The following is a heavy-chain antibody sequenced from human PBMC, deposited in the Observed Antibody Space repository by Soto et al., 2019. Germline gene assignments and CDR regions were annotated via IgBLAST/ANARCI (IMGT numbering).Heavy chain of an antibody. CDR3: TREHVRHQLPPELYMDG. Sequence: QVHLVQSGAEVKKPGASVKVSCKASGYSFSTYAMNWVRQAPGQVREWMGWTHCDNGNTKYSQKFPDRVTITRDTSASNFTSYRELSSLRSEDTGYNYSTREHVRHQLPPELYMDGWGEGTTVTVSS. V-gene: IGHV1-3*01. CDR1: GYSFSTYA. D-gene: IGHD2-2*01. CDR2: THCDNGNT. J-gene: IGHJ6*03.